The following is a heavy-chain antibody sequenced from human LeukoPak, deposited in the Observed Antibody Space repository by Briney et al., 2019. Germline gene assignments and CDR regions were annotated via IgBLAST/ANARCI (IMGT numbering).Heavy chain of an antibody. J-gene: IGHJ4*02. Sequence: GGSLRFSCAASGFTFSVYYMFWVRQAPGEGLVWVSNISPDATNSKYADFVEGRFTISRDNAKNTLYLQLNSLRVEDAAVYYCATGYRSAYSWDSWGQGTLVTVSS. V-gene: IGHV3-74*03. CDR1: GFTFSVYY. CDR2: ISPDATNS. CDR3: ATGYRSAYSWDS. D-gene: IGHD5-12*01.